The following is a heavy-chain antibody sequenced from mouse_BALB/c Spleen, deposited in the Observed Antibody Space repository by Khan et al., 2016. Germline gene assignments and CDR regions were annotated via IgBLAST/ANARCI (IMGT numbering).Heavy chain of an antibody. CDR3: ARGTY. CDR2: ILPGSGTT. V-gene: IGHV1-9*01. Sequence: MQLQQSGAELMKPGASVKISCKASGYTFSSYWIEWVKQRPGHGLEWIGEILPGSGTTNYDENFKVKATFTADTSSNTAYMQLSTLTSEDSAVYYCARGTYWGQGTLVTVSA. J-gene: IGHJ3*01. CDR1: GYTFSSYW.